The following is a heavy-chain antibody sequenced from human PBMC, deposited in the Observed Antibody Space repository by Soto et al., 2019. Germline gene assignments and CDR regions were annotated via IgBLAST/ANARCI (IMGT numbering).Heavy chain of an antibody. CDR3: VRDGTKTLRDWFDP. V-gene: IGHV4-4*07. Sequence: SETLSLTCTVSGASISGFYWSWIRKSAGKGLEWIGRIYATVTTDYNPSLKSRVMMSVDTSKKQFSLKLRSVTAADTAVYYCVRDGTKTLRDWFDPWGQGISVTVSS. CDR1: GASISGFY. J-gene: IGHJ5*02. CDR2: IYATVTT. D-gene: IGHD1-1*01.